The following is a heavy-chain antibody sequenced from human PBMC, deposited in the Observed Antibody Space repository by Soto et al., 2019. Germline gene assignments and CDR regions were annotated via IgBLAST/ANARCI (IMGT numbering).Heavy chain of an antibody. J-gene: IGHJ4*02. CDR3: ARGLMPNDRGLGDLAY. D-gene: IGHD3-22*01. Sequence: GGSLRLSCAASGFTFNKYSMNWVRQAPGKWLEWVSSITSKTGDQYYADSVKGRFIISRDNTKNSLSLQVTSLRDEDTAVYYCARGLMPNDRGLGDLAYWGQGXLVTVYS. CDR1: GFTFNKYS. CDR2: ITSKTGDQ. V-gene: IGHV3-21*06.